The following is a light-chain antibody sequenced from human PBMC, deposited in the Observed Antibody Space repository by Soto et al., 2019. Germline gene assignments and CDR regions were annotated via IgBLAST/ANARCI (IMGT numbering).Light chain of an antibody. CDR3: SSYTSSSTRV. CDR2: EVT. Sequence: QSALTQPASVSGSRGQSITISCTGTSSDVGNYNFVSWYQHHPGTAPKLIIYEVTNRPSGVSNRFSGSKSGNTASLTISGLQAEDEADYFCSSYTSSSTRVFGTGTKVTVL. V-gene: IGLV2-14*01. J-gene: IGLJ1*01. CDR1: SSDVGNYNF.